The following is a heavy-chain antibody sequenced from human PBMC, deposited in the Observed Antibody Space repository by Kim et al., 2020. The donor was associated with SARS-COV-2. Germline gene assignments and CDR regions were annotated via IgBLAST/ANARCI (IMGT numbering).Heavy chain of an antibody. Sequence: YNPSLKSRVTRSVDKSKTQFSLKLSSVTAADTAVYYCARTLTTLAFLFDPWGQGTLVTVSS. CDR3: ARTLTTLAFLFDP. V-gene: IGHV4-31*02. D-gene: IGHD4-4*01. J-gene: IGHJ5*02.